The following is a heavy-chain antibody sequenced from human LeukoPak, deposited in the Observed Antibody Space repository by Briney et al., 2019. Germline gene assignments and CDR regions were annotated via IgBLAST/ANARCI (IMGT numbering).Heavy chain of an antibody. CDR3: ARDRDV. CDR2: IWYDGINK. J-gene: IGHJ4*02. Sequence: RGSLRLSCAASGFTFSSYDMHWVRQAPGKGLEWVAVIWYDGINKYYVDSVKGRFTISRDNSKNTLYLQMNSLRAEDTAVYYCARDRDVWGQGTLVTVSS. V-gene: IGHV3-33*01. CDR1: GFTFSSYD.